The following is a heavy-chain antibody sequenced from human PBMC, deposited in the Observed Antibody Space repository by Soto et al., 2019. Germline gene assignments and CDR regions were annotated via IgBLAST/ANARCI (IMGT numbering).Heavy chain of an antibody. CDR1: GYTLTNYA. CDR3: TRDPTGGSPCEY. CDR2: IDPGSGHA. J-gene: IGHJ4*02. Sequence: QVQFVQSGAEVKKPGASVRVSCKPSGYTLTNYAIQWVRQAAGQRLGWLARIDPGSGHATYSQKLRGRLTLTRDSSASTFYSGLSSLTSEDTAVYFCTRDPTGGSPCEYWGQGSL. V-gene: IGHV1-3*01. D-gene: IGHD2-8*02.